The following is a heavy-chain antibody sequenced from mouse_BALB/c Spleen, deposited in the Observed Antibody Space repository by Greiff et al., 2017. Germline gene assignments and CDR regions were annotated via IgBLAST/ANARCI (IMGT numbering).Heavy chain of an antibody. J-gene: IGHJ2*01. Sequence: EVKLQESGAELVRSGASVKLSCTASGFNINDYYMHWVKQRPEQGLEWIGWIDPENGDTEYAPKFQGKATMTADTSSNTAYLQLSSLTSEDTAVYYCNAGERVYYFDYWGQGTTLTVSS. CDR2: IDPENGDT. CDR3: NAGERVYYFDY. CDR1: GFNINDYY. V-gene: IGHV14-4*02.